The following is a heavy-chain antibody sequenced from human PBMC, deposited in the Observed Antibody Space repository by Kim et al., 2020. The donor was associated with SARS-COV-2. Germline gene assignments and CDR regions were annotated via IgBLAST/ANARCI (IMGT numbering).Heavy chain of an antibody. Sequence: GGSLRLSCTVSGFTFNDYYMSWIRQAPGKGLEWVAYISSSGTYTNYADSVTGRFTISRDNAKNSLYLQMNSLRAEDTAVYYCARRFGSGYYFDYWGQGTLVTVSS. CDR3: ARRFGSGYYFDY. CDR1: GFTFNDYY. D-gene: IGHD3-22*01. J-gene: IGHJ4*02. V-gene: IGHV3-11*03. CDR2: ISSSGTYT.